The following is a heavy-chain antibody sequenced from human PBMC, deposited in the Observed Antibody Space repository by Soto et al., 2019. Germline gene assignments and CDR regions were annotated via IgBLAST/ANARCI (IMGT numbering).Heavy chain of an antibody. CDR2: INHSGST. Sequence: GSLILSCAASGFTFSSYSMSWVRQAPGKGLEWIGEINHSGSTNYNPSLKSRVTISVDTSKNQFSLKLSSVSAADTAVYYCARASYDYIWGSYHRLFDYWGQGTLVTVSS. J-gene: IGHJ4*02. CDR3: ARASYDYIWGSYHRLFDY. V-gene: IGHV4-34*01. D-gene: IGHD3-16*02. CDR1: GFTFSSYS.